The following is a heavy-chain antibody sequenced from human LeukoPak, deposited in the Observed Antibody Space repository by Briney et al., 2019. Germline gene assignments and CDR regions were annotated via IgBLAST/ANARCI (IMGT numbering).Heavy chain of an antibody. V-gene: IGHV4-59*12. CDR1: GGSLSSYY. Sequence: SETLSLTSTVSGGSLSSYYWSWIRQPPGKGLEWIGYIYYSGSTNYNPSLQSRVTISVDTSKNQFSLKLSSVTAADTAVYYCAREVHYDILTGCYYHYFYYVDVWGKGTTVTISS. D-gene: IGHD3-9*01. J-gene: IGHJ6*03. CDR3: AREVHYDILTGCYYHYFYYVDV. CDR2: IYYSGST.